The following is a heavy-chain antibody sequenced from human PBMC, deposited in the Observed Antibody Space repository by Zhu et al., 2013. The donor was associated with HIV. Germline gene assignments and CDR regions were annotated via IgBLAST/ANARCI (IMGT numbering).Heavy chain of an antibody. D-gene: IGHD3-22*01. CDR3: ARDLKAYYDSSGYSNWFDP. CDR2: IIPIFGTA. CDR1: GGTFSSYA. V-gene: IGHV1-69*01. J-gene: IGHJ5*02. Sequence: QVQLVQSGAEVKKPGSSVKVSCKASGGTFSSYAISWVRQAPGQGLEWMGGIIPIFGTANYAQKFQGRVTITADESTSTAYMELSSLRSEDTAVYYCARDLKAYYDSSGYSNWFDPWGQGTLVTVSS.